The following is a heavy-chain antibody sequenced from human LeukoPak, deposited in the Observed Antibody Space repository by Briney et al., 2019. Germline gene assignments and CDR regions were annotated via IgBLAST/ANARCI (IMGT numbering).Heavy chain of an antibody. J-gene: IGHJ5*02. CDR3: ARDIMSSSWYRGSPWFDP. Sequence: GGSLRLSCAASGFTFSSYAMHWVRQAPGKGLEYVSAISSNGGSTYYANSVKGGFTISRDNSKNTLYLQMGSLRAEDMAVYYCARDIMSSSWYRGSPWFDPWGQGTLVTVSS. D-gene: IGHD6-13*01. CDR2: ISSNGGST. V-gene: IGHV3-64*01. CDR1: GFTFSSYA.